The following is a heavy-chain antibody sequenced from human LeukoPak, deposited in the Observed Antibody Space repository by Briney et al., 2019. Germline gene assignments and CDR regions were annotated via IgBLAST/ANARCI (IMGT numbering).Heavy chain of an antibody. J-gene: IGHJ3*02. CDR3: AKSRNYGVDAFDI. V-gene: IGHV3-23*01. CDR1: GFTFSSYA. CDR2: ISGSGGST. Sequence: GGSLRLSCAASGFTFSSYAMNWVRQAPGKGLEWVSTISGSGGSTYYADSVKGRFTISRDTSKNTLYLQMNSLRAEDTAVYYCAKSRNYGVDAFDIWGQGTRVTVSS. D-gene: IGHD3-16*01.